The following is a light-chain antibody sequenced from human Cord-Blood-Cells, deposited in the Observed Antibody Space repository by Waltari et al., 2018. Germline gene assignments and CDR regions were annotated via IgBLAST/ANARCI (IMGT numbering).Light chain of an antibody. CDR2: YVR. V-gene: IGLV2-11*01. J-gene: IGLJ3*02. CDR3: CSYAGSYTK. CDR1: SSDVGGYNY. Sequence: QSALTQPRSVSGSPGQSVTISCTGTSSDVGGYNYVSWYQQHPGKAPKLVIYYVRKRPSGLPDRFSGSKSGNTASLTISGLQADDEADYYCCSYAGSYTKFGGGTKLTVL.